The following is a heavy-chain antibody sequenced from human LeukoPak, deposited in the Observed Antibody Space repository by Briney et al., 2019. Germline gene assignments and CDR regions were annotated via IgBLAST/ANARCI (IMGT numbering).Heavy chain of an antibody. D-gene: IGHD3-22*01. V-gene: IGHV3-23*01. CDR3: AKASGYPTYYFDY. J-gene: IGHJ4*02. Sequence: PGGSLRLSCAASGFTFSSYAMTWVRQAPGKGLEWVSGISSSGGGTFYADSVKGRFTISRDNSKNTLFLQMDSLRAEDTAVYYCAKASGYPTYYFDYWGQGTLVTVSS. CDR1: GFTFSSYA. CDR2: ISSSGGGT.